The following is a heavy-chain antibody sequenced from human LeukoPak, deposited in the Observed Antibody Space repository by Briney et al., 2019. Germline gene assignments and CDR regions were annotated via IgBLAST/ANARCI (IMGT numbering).Heavy chain of an antibody. CDR2: TNEDGSEK. Sequence: GGSLRLSCAGTGFTFSSYWMSWVRQAPGKGLEWVARTNEDGSEKYYVDSVEGRFTISRDNAKNSLYLQMNSLRAEDTAVYFCARGGSKYFAHWGQGSLVTVSS. D-gene: IGHD5-24*01. CDR1: GFTFSSYW. V-gene: IGHV3-7*04. J-gene: IGHJ4*02. CDR3: ARGGSKYFAH.